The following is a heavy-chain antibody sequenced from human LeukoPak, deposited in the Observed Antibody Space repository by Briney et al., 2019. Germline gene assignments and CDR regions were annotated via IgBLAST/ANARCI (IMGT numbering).Heavy chain of an antibody. V-gene: IGHV3-21*01. CDR2: ISSSSSYI. CDR1: GFTFSSHS. J-gene: IGHJ4*02. Sequence: PGGSLRLSCAASGFTFSSHSMNWVRQAPGKGLEWVSSISSSSSYIYYADSVKGRFTISRDNAKNSLYLQMNSLRAEDTAVYYCARDQGGNSGLDYFDYWGQGTLVTVSS. CDR3: ARDQGGNSGLDYFDY. D-gene: IGHD4-23*01.